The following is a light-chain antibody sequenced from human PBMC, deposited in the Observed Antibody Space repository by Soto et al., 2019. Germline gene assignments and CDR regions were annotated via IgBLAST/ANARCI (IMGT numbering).Light chain of an antibody. CDR2: DVS. V-gene: IGLV2-8*01. CDR3: SSFPGSNNFK. J-gene: IGLJ2*01. CDR1: SSDVGGYNY. Sequence: QSVLTQPASVSGSPGQSITISCTGTSSDVGGYNYVSWYQQHPGKAPKLMIYDVSKRPSGVPDRFSGSKSGNTASLTVSGLQAEDEADYYCSSFPGSNNFKFGGGTKLTVL.